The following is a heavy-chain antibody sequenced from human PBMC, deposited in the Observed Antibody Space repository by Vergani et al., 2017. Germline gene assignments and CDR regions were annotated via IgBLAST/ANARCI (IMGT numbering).Heavy chain of an antibody. V-gene: IGHV3-74*01. CDR3: ASSGYCTKGVCYRFGAFDI. J-gene: IGHJ3*02. CDR1: GFTFSSYW. D-gene: IGHD2-8*01. CDR2: INSDGSST. Sequence: EVQLVESGGGLVQPGGSLRLSCAASGFTFSSYWMHWVRQAPGKGLVWVSRINSDGSSTSYADSVKGLFTISRDNAKNTLYLQMNSLRAEDTAVYYCASSGYCTKGVCYRFGAFDIWGQGTMVTVSS.